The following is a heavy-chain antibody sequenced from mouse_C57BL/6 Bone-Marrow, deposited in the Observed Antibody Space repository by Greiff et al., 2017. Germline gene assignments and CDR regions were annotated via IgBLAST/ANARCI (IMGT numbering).Heavy chain of an antibody. CDR3: AKRSTMVTYWYFDV. V-gene: IGHV1-82*01. CDR2: IYPGDGDT. J-gene: IGHJ1*03. CDR1: GYAFSSSW. Sequence: VQLQQSGPELVKPGASVKISCKASGYAFSSSWMNWVKQRPGKGLEWIGRIYPGDGDTNYNGKFKGKATLTADKSSSTAYMQLSSLTSEDSAVYFCAKRSTMVTYWYFDVWGTGTTVTVSS. D-gene: IGHD2-2*01.